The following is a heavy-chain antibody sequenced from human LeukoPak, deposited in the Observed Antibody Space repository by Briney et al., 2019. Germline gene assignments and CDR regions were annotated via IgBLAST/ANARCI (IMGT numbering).Heavy chain of an antibody. V-gene: IGHV5-51*01. CDR3: ARYGKSGTYSHGFDI. CDR1: GYSFTGHW. D-gene: IGHD3-10*01. J-gene: IGHJ3*02. Sequence: GESLKISREALGYSFTGHWIGWVRQMPGRGLGFMGTIYPGNSDTRYSPSFEGRVTISVAKSLYTAYLQWSGLEASDTAMYYCARYGKSGTYSHGFDIWGQETMVIVSS. CDR2: IYPGNSDT.